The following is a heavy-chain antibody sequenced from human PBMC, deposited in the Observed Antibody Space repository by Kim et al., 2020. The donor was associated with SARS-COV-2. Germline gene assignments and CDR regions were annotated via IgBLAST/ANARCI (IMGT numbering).Heavy chain of an antibody. CDR3: ARGRLTIFGVVNSFDY. D-gene: IGHD3-3*01. J-gene: IGHJ4*02. V-gene: IGHV4-31*03. CDR2: IYYSGST. CDR1: GGSISSGGYY. Sequence: SETLSLTCTVSGGSISSGGYYWSWIRQHPGKGLEWIGYIYYSGSTYYNPSLKSRVTISLDTSKNQFSLKLSSVTAADTAVYYCARGRLTIFGVVNSFDYWGQGTLVTVSS.